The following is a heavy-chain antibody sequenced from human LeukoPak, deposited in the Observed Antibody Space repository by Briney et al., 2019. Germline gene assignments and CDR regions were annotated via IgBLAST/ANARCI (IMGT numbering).Heavy chain of an antibody. V-gene: IGHV4-59*01. J-gene: IGHJ4*02. CDR2: IYYSGST. D-gene: IGHD3-9*01. CDR1: GGSISSYY. Sequence: SETLSLTCTVSGGSISSYYWSWIRQPPGKGLEWIGYIYYSGSTYYNPSLKSRVTISVDTSKNQFSLKLSSVTAADTAVYYCARGGDILTGYYEGSDYWGQGTLVTVSS. CDR3: ARGGDILTGYYEGSDY.